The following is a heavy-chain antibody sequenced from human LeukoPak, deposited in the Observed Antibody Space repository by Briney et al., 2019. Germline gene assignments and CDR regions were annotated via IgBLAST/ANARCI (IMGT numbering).Heavy chain of an antibody. CDR3: ASLDYDFWSGSGILKNYGMDV. CDR1: GYTFTGYY. J-gene: IGHJ6*02. CDR2: INPNSGGT. Sequence: ASVKVSCKASGYTFTGYYMHWVRQAPGQGLEWMGWINPNSGGTNYAQKFQGRVTMTRDTSISTAYMELSRLRSDDPAVYYCASLDYDFWSGSGILKNYGMDVWGQGATVTVSS. D-gene: IGHD3-3*01. V-gene: IGHV1-2*02.